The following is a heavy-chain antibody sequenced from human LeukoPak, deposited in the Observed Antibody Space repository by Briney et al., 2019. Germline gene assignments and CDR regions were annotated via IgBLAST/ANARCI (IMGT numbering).Heavy chain of an antibody. CDR1: GYTLTELS. D-gene: IGHD3-10*01. CDR2: FDPEDGET. J-gene: IGHJ4*02. CDR3: ATVVAFYYGSGSYYTPSFDY. V-gene: IGHV1-24*01. Sequence: ASVKVSCKVSGYTLTELSMHWVRQAPGKGLEWMGGFDPEDGETIYAQKFQGRVTMTEDTSTDTAYMELSSLRSEDTAVYYCATVVAFYYGSGSYYTPSFDYWGQGTLVTVSS.